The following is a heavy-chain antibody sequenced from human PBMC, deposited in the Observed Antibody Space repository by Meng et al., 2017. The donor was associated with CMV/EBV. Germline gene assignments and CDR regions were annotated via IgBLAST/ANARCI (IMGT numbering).Heavy chain of an antibody. Sequence: QQQRQAWGPRLVKPPEALSLTCTVSGGSSSSSSSYWGWIGQPPGKGLEWIGRIYYSGSTYYNPSLKSRVTISVDTSKNQFSLKLSSVTAADTAVYYCARAPRGYYYYGMDVWGQGTTVTVSS. J-gene: IGHJ6*02. CDR1: GGSSSSSSSY. CDR2: IYYSGST. V-gene: IGHV4-39*07. CDR3: ARAPRGYYYYGMDV.